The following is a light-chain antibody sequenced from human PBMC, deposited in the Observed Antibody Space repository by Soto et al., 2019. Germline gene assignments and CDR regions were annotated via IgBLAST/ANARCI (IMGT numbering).Light chain of an antibody. CDR1: QSVLYSSNNNNY. CDR2: WAS. Sequence: DIVMTQSPDSLAVSLGERATINCKSSQSVLYSSNNNNYLAWFQQKPGQPPKLLFYWASTRESGVPDRFSGSGSGTDFTLTISSLQAQDVAVYYCQQYYSTPFTFGPGTKVDIK. V-gene: IGKV4-1*01. CDR3: QQYYSTPFT. J-gene: IGKJ3*01.